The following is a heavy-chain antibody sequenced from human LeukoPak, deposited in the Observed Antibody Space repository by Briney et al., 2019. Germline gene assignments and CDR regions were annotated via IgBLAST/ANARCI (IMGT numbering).Heavy chain of an antibody. Sequence: GGSLRLSCAASGFTFSSYGMHWVRQAPGKGLEWVAFIRYDGSNKYYADSVKGRFTISRDNAKNSLYLQMNSLRAEDTAVYYCARVDPIVGATSPFDYWGQGTLVTVSS. CDR3: ARVDPIVGATSPFDY. CDR2: IRYDGSNK. V-gene: IGHV3-30*02. D-gene: IGHD1-26*01. CDR1: GFTFSSYG. J-gene: IGHJ4*02.